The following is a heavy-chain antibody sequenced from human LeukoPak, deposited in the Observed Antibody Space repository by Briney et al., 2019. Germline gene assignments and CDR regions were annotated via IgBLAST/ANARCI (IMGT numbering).Heavy chain of an antibody. CDR1: GGTFSGFA. V-gene: IGHV1-69*04. J-gene: IGHJ5*01. CDR2: VIPSLGIS. Sequence: SVKVSCKTSGGTFSGFAMNWVRQAPGQGPEWMGRVIPSLGISKYSQKFQDRLKVTADNSSTTAFMELTSLTSDDTAVYYCATFRWIDSWGQGTPVIVSS. CDR3: ATFRWIDS. D-gene: IGHD2/OR15-2a*01.